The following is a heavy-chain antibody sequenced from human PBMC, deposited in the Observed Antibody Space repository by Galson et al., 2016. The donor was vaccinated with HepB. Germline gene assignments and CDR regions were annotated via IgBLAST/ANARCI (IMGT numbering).Heavy chain of an antibody. CDR1: GGSISSGSYY. CDR3: AREIHYYGSGSYDQPRAVDY. CDR2: IYTSGST. D-gene: IGHD3-10*01. Sequence: TLSLTCTVSGGSISSGSYYWSWIRQPAGKGLEWIGRIYTSGSTNYNPSPKSRVTISVDTSKNQFSLKLTSVTAADTAVYYCAREIHYYGSGSYDQPRAVDYWGQGTLVTVSS. V-gene: IGHV4-61*02. J-gene: IGHJ4*02.